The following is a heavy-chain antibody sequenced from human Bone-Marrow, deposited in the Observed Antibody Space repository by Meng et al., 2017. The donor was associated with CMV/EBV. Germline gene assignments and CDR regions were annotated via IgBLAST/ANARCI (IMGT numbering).Heavy chain of an antibody. V-gene: IGHV3-74*01. J-gene: IGHJ6*02. CDR3: AKAVAEDCSSTSCYDYGANPYGKHYYGLDV. CDR2: ITKDGSGP. D-gene: IGHD2-2*01. Sequence: GGSLRLSCEASGFTFSSYWMHWVRQAPGKGLVWVSRITKDGSGPIYADSVKGRFTISRDNAKNTLYLQMNSLRAEDTAVYYCAKAVAEDCSSTSCYDYGANPYGKHYYGLDVWGQGTTVTVS. CDR1: GFTFSSYW.